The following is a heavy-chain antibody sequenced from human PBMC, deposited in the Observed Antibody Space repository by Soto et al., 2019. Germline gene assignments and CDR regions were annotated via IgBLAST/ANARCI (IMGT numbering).Heavy chain of an antibody. D-gene: IGHD6-19*01. CDR1: GFSFSTTGVG. J-gene: IGHJ4*02. CDR3: AHRQAQGIGLAGTFDY. V-gene: IGHV2-5*02. CDR2: IYWDDDK. Sequence: QITLKESGPTLVKPTQTLTLTCTFSGFSFSTTGVGVGWIRQPPGKALEWLALIYWDDDKRYSPSLKSRLTITKDTSKNQVVLTMTNMDPVDTATYYCAHRQAQGIGLAGTFDYWGQGTLVTVSS.